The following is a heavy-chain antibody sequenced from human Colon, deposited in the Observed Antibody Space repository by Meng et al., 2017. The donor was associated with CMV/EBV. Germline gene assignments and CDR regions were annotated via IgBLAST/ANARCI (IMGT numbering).Heavy chain of an antibody. CDR1: GFTFSSYA. CDR3: AKARLAAADRGYFDS. D-gene: IGHD6-13*01. Sequence: GESLKISCAASGFTFSSYAMAGVRLAPGKGLEWVSAISASGATTYYSGSVQGRFTISRDNSKNTVYLFMHSLRAEDTALYYCAKARLAAADRGYFDSWGQGMLVTVSS. CDR2: ISASGATT. J-gene: IGHJ4*02. V-gene: IGHV3-23*01.